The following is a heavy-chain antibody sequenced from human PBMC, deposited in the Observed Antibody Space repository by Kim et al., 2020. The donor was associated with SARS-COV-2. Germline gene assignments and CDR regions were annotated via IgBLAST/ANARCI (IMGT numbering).Heavy chain of an antibody. CDR1: GFTFSSYG. D-gene: IGHD3-10*01. CDR3: ARGYGSGSTPVAFDI. V-gene: IGHV3-33*01. J-gene: IGHJ3*02. Sequence: GGSLRLSCAASGFTFSSYGMHWVRQAPGKGLEWVAVIWYDGSNKYYADSVKGRFTISRDNSKNTLYLQMNSLRAEDTAVYYCARGYGSGSTPVAFDIWGQGTMVTVSS. CDR2: IWYDGSNK.